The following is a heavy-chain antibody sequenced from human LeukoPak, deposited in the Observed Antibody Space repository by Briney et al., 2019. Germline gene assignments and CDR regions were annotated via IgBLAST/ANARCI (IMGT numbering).Heavy chain of an antibody. V-gene: IGHV1-69*13. J-gene: IGHJ4*02. D-gene: IGHD6-19*01. CDR3: ARSEQWLVIHLDY. Sequence: ASVKVSFKASGGTFSSYAISWVRQAPGQGLEWMGGIIPIFGTANYAQKFQGRVTITADVSTSTAYMELSSLRSEDTAVYYCARSEQWLVIHLDYWGQGTLVTVSS. CDR2: IIPIFGTA. CDR1: GGTFSSYA.